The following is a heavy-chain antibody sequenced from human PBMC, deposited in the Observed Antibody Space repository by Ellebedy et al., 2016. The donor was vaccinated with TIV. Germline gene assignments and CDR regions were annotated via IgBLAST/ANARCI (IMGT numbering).Heavy chain of an antibody. J-gene: IGHJ6*02. D-gene: IGHD5-18*01. V-gene: IGHV3-7*04. CDR1: GFTFSSYW. Sequence: GESLKISCAASGFTFSSYWMSWVRQAPGKGLEWVANIKQDGSEKYYVDSVKGRFTISRENSNSTLYLQMDSLRAEDTAVDYCARANTAMVRRNHMDVWGQGTTVTVSS. CDR3: ARANTAMVRRNHMDV. CDR2: IKQDGSEK.